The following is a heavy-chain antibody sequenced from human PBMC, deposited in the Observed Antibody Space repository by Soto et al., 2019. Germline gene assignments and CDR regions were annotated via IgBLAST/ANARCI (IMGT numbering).Heavy chain of an antibody. Sequence: EVYLVESGGGVVRPGGSLRLSCAASGFGFDEYGMSWVRQGPGKGLEWVYGNNRHGESTGYADSVKGLFTISRDNANNSLYLQMNGLRAEDTAFYYCARDHRWGYEYGDYGDSWGQGTLVTVSS. V-gene: IGHV3-20*04. CDR1: GFGFDEYG. D-gene: IGHD4-17*01. J-gene: IGHJ4*02. CDR2: NNRHGEST. CDR3: ARDHRWGYEYGDYGDS.